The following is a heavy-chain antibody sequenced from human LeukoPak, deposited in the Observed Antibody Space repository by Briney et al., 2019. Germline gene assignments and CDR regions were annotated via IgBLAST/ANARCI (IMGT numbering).Heavy chain of an antibody. Sequence: PGGSLRLSCAASGFTFSSYWMSWVRQAPGKGLEWVANIKQDGSEKYYVDSAKGRFTISRDNAKNSLYLQMNSLRAEDTAVYYCAREADTAMVGDAFDIWGQGTMVTVSS. D-gene: IGHD5-18*01. CDR1: GFTFSSYW. CDR2: IKQDGSEK. V-gene: IGHV3-7*01. J-gene: IGHJ3*02. CDR3: AREADTAMVGDAFDI.